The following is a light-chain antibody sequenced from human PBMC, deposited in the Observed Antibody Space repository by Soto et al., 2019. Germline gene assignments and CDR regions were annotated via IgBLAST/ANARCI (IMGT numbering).Light chain of an antibody. V-gene: IGKV3-20*01. CDR3: QQYMSSVT. J-gene: IGKJ1*01. CDR1: QSVDSTF. Sequence: EIVLTQSPGSLSLSPGERATLSCRASQSVDSTFFAWYQKKPGQAPRLLMYGVSKRATGIPERFSGSGSGTDFTLTISRLEPEDFAVYYCQQYMSSVTFGQGTRVEIK. CDR2: GVS.